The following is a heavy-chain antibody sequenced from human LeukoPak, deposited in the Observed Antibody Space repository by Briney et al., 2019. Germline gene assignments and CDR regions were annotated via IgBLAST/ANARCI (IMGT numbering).Heavy chain of an antibody. Sequence: GASVKVSCKASGYTFTDYYIHWVRQAPGQGLEWMGWINPNSGGTNYAQKFQGRVTMTTDTSISTAYMELIRLTSDDTAVYYCARDDPYDVLSGYDYWGQGTLVTVSP. D-gene: IGHD3-3*01. J-gene: IGHJ4*02. CDR2: INPNSGGT. CDR3: ARDDPYDVLSGYDY. V-gene: IGHV1-2*02. CDR1: GYTFTDYY.